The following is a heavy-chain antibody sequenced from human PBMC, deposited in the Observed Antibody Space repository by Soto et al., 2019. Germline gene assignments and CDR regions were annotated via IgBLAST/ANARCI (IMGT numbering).Heavy chain of an antibody. CDR3: ARDHSSEDSSRWLVYYYYYYGMDV. CDR1: GFTFSSYA. J-gene: IGHJ6*02. V-gene: IGHV3-30-3*01. Sequence: QVQLVESGGGVVQPGRSLRLSCAASGFTFSSYAMHWVRQAPGKGMEWVAVISYDGSNKYYADSVKGRFTISRDNSKNTLYLQMTSLRADDTAVYYCARDHSSEDSSRWLVYYYYYYGMDVWGQGTTVTVSS. CDR2: ISYDGSNK. D-gene: IGHD6-13*01.